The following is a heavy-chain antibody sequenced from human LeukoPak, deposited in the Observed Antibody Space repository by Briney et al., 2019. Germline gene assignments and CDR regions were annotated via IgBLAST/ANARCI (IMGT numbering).Heavy chain of an antibody. CDR3: VSPRGFSYGYFDY. CDR2: IYYSKNT. J-gene: IGHJ4*02. Sequence: SETLSLTCTVSGGSISSSSAYWGWIRQPPGKGLEWIGSIYYSKNTYYNPSLKSRVTISADTSKNRFSLTLGSVSATDTAVYYCVSPRGFSYGYFDYWGQGTLVTVSS. V-gene: IGHV4-39*01. CDR1: GGSISSSSAY. D-gene: IGHD5-18*01.